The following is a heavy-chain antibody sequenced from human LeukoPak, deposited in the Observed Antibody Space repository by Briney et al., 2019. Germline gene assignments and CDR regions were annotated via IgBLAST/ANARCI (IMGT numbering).Heavy chain of an antibody. D-gene: IGHD3-22*01. CDR2: ISGSGGST. CDR3: AKRIITTLDY. J-gene: IGHJ4*02. Sequence: TGGSLRLSCAASGFIFSSYWMMWVRQAPGKGLEWVSAISGSGGSTYYADSVKGRFTISRDNSKNTLYLQMNSLRAEDTAVYYCAKRIITTLDYWGQGTLVTVSS. V-gene: IGHV3-23*01. CDR1: GFIFSSYW.